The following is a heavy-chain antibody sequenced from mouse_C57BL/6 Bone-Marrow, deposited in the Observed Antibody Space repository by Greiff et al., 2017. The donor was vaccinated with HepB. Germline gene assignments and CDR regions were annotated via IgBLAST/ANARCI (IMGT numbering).Heavy chain of an antibody. Sequence: VQLKQPGAELVMPGASVKLSCKASGYTFTSYWMHWVKQRPGQGLEWIGEIDPSDSYTNYNQKFKGKSTLTVDKSSSTAYMQLSSLTSEDSAVYYCARNEYGCYYQAWFAYWGQGTLVTVSA. V-gene: IGHV1-69*01. CDR3: ARNEYGCYYQAWFAY. J-gene: IGHJ3*01. D-gene: IGHD2-3*01. CDR2: IDPSDSYT. CDR1: GYTFTSYW.